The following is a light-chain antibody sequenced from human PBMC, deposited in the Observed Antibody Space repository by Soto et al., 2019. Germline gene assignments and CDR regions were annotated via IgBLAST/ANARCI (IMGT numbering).Light chain of an antibody. CDR1: QSVSSY. J-gene: IGKJ3*01. Sequence: EIVLTQSPATLSLSPGERATLSCRASQSVSSYLAWYQQKPGQAPRLLIYDASNRSTAIPTRFSGSGPGTDFTLTISGLEPEDFAGYYCQQHSDCPPVFSFGPGTIVDIK. CDR3: QQHSDCPPVFS. CDR2: DAS. V-gene: IGKV3-11*01.